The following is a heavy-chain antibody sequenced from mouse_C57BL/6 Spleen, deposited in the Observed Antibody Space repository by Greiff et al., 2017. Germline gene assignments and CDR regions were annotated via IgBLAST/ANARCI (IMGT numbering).Heavy chain of an antibody. V-gene: IGHV5-16*01. CDR1: GFTFSDYY. J-gene: IGHJ1*03. CDR2: INYDGGST. Sequence: EVKLVESEGGLVQPGSSMKLSCTASGFTFSDYYMAWVRQVPEKGLEWVANINYDGGSTYYLYSLEGRFLISRDNAKNILYLQVSSLKSEDTATYYGARDQTYWYFGVWGTGTTVTVSS. CDR3: ARDQTYWYFGV.